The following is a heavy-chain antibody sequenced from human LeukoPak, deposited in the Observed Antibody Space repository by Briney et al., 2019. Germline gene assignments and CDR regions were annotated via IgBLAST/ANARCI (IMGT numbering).Heavy chain of an antibody. J-gene: IGHJ6*02. CDR3: RGDSSGYYSDYGMDV. Sequence: GGSLRLSCAASGFSFSSYWMNWVRQAPGKGLEWVANIKRDGSEKYYVDSVKGRFTISRDNAKNSLYLQMNSLKTEDTAVYYCRGDSSGYYSDYGMDVWGQGTTVTVSS. D-gene: IGHD3-22*01. CDR1: GFSFSSYW. V-gene: IGHV3-7*05. CDR2: IKRDGSEK.